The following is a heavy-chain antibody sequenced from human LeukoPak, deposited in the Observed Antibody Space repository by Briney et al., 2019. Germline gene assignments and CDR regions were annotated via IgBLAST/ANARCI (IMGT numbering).Heavy chain of an antibody. CDR3: ANDLKATMVRGVIRYDY. V-gene: IGHV3-23*01. CDR2: ISPSGDIT. CDR1: GFTFSSYS. J-gene: IGHJ4*02. D-gene: IGHD3-10*01. Sequence: PGGSLRLSCAASGFTFSSYSMNWVRQAPGKGLEWVSGISPSGDITYYADSVKGRFTISRDNSKNTGYLQMDSLRFEDAAVYYCANDLKATMVRGVIRYDYWGQGTLVTVSS.